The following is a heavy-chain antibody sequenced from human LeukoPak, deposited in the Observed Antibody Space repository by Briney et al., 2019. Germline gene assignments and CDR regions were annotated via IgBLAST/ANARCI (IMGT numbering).Heavy chain of an antibody. CDR3: VRELAVARAAFDM. J-gene: IGHJ3*02. CDR2: INHRGGT. CDR1: GGSFSGYY. Sequence: SETLSLTCAVFGGSFSGYYWSWIRQPPGRGLEWIGEINHRGGTNYNPSLKSRVSISVDTSKNQFSLNLRPVTAADTAVYYCVRELAVARAAFDMWGQGTMVTVSS. V-gene: IGHV4-34*01. D-gene: IGHD6-19*01.